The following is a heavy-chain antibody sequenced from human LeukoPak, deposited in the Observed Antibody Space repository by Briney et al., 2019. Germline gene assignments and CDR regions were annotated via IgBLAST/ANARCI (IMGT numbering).Heavy chain of an antibody. CDR3: ASHYYDSRGYYFDEAFDI. V-gene: IGHV1-3*01. J-gene: IGHJ3*02. D-gene: IGHD3-22*01. CDR1: GYTFTSHA. Sequence: ASVKVSCKASGYTFTSHAIHWVRQAPGQRLEWMGWINAGNGNTKYSQKFQGRVTITRDTSASTAYMELSSLRSEDTAVYYCASHYYDSRGYYFDEAFDIWGQGTMVTVSS. CDR2: INAGNGNT.